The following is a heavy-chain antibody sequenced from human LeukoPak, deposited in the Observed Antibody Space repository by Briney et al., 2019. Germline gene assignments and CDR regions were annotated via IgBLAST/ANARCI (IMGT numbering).Heavy chain of an antibody. CDR3: AAIQQVGYYYYMDV. CDR2: TYYSSKWYK. D-gene: IGHD6-13*01. J-gene: IGHJ6*03. Sequence: SQTLSLTCAISGDSVSSDSAAWNWIRQSPSRGLEWLGRTYYSSKWYKDYAVSVKSRITLNPDTSKNQFSLLLNSVTPEDTAVYYCAAIQQVGYYYYMDVWGKGTTVTISS. V-gene: IGHV6-1*01. CDR1: GDSVSSDSAA.